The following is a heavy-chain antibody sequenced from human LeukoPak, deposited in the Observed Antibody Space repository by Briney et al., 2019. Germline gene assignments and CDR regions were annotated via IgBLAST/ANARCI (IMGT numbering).Heavy chain of an antibody. Sequence: SETLSLTCTVSGGSISSGSYYWGWIRQPPGKGLEWIGSIYYSGSTYYNPSLKSRVTISVDTSKNQFSLKLSSVTAADTAVYYCARNIAAAGIWFDPWGQGTLVTVSS. CDR2: IYYSGST. CDR3: ARNIAAAGIWFDP. V-gene: IGHV4-39*07. J-gene: IGHJ5*02. CDR1: GGSISSGSYY. D-gene: IGHD6-13*01.